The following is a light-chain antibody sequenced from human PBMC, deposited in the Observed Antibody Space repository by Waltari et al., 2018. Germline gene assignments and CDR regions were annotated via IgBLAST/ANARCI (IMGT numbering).Light chain of an antibody. V-gene: IGKV1-5*03. CDR1: QSVGTW. CDR2: MAS. Sequence: DIQMTQSPSTLSASVGDRVTISCRASQSVGTWLAWYQQKPGKAPKLLIYMASSLDSGVPSRFSGSGSATDFTLTISSLQPDDFATYSCQQYSSFSTFGQGTKV. CDR3: QQYSSFST. J-gene: IGKJ2*01.